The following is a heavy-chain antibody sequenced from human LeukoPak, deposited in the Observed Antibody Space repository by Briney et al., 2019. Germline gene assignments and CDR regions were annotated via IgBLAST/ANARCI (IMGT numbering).Heavy chain of an antibody. Sequence: ASVKVSCKASGYTFTGYYMHWVRQAPGQGLEWMGWISAYNGNTNYAQKLQGRVTMTTDTSTSTAYMELRSLRSDDTAVYYCARAPPGYCSSTSCSYYFDYWGQGTLVTVSS. CDR2: ISAYNGNT. CDR3: ARAPPGYCSSTSCSYYFDY. V-gene: IGHV1-18*04. J-gene: IGHJ4*02. D-gene: IGHD2-2*01. CDR1: GYTFTGYY.